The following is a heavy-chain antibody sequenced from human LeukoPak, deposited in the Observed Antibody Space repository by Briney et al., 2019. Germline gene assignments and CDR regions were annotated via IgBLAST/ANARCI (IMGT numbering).Heavy chain of an antibody. Sequence: SETLSLTCTVSGGSISSGGYYWSWIRQHPGKGLEWIGYIYYSGSTHYNPSLKSRVTISVDTSKNQFSLKLSSVTAADTAVYYCARVIGDCFDYWGQGTLVTVSS. CDR2: IYYSGST. J-gene: IGHJ4*02. CDR1: GGSISSGGYY. V-gene: IGHV4-31*03. D-gene: IGHD1-26*01. CDR3: ARVIGDCFDY.